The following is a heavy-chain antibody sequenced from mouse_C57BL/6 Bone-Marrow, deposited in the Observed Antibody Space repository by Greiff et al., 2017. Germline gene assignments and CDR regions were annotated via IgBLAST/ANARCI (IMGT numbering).Heavy chain of an antibody. V-gene: IGHV1-64*01. CDR3: ARSGAGISTTVVDTDY. CDR1: GYTFTSYW. Sequence: QVQLQQPGAELVKPGASVKLSCKASGYTFTSYWMHWVKQRPGQGLEWIGMIHPNSGSTNYNEKFKSKATLTVDKSSSTAYMQLSSLTSEDSAVYYCARSGAGISTTVVDTDYWGQGTTLTVSS. D-gene: IGHD1-1*01. J-gene: IGHJ2*01. CDR2: IHPNSGST.